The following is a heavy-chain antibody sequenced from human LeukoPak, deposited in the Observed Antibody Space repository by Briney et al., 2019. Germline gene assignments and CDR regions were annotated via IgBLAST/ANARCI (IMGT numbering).Heavy chain of an antibody. CDR2: IYTSGST. D-gene: IGHD6-19*01. J-gene: IGHJ4*02. CDR1: GGSISSYY. CDR3: ARAHSSGWLFDY. Sequence: SETLSLTCTVPGGSISSYYWSWIRQPAGKGLVWIGRIYTSGSTNYNPSLKSRVTMSVDTSKNQYSLKLSSVTAADTAVYYCARAHSSGWLFDYWGQGTLVTVSS. V-gene: IGHV4-4*07.